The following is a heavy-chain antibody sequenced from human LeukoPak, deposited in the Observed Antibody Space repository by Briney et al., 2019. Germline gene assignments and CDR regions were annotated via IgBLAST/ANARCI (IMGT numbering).Heavy chain of an antibody. CDR1: GGTFSSYA. Sequence: SVKVSCKASGGTFSSYAISWVRQAPGQGLEWMGRIIPILGIANYAQKFQGRVTITADKSTSTAYMELSSLRSEDTAVYYCAXXXPSSSRFTSFDYWGQGTLVTVSS. J-gene: IGHJ4*02. CDR2: IIPILGIA. D-gene: IGHD6-6*01. CDR3: AXXXPSSSRFTSFDY. V-gene: IGHV1-69*04.